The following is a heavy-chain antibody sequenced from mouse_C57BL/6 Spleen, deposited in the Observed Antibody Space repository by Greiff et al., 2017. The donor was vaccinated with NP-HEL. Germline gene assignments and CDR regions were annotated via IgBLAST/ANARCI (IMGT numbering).Heavy chain of an antibody. J-gene: IGHJ2*01. CDR1: GYTFTTYP. Sequence: QVHVKQSGAELVKPGASVKMSCKASGYTFTTYPIEWMKQNHGKSLEWIGNFHPYNDDTKYNEKFKGKATLTVEKSSSTVYLELSRLTSDDSAVYYCARGQLRPGFFDYWGQGTTLTVSS. CDR2: FHPYNDDT. D-gene: IGHD3-2*02. CDR3: ARGQLRPGFFDY. V-gene: IGHV1-47*01.